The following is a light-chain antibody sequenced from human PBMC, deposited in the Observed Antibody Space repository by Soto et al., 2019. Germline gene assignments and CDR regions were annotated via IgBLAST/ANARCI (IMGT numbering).Light chain of an antibody. Sequence: QSALTQPASVSGSPGQSITISCTETSSDVGGYNYVSWYQQHPGKAPKLMIYEVSNRPSGVSNRFSGSKSGNTASLTISGLQAEDEADYYCSSYTSSSTLFGGGTKLTVL. CDR3: SSYTSSSTL. V-gene: IGLV2-14*01. J-gene: IGLJ2*01. CDR1: SSDVGGYNY. CDR2: EVS.